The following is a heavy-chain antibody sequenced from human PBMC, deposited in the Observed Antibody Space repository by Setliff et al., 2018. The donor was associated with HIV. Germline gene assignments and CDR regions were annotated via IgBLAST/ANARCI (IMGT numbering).Heavy chain of an antibody. D-gene: IGHD2-15*01. Sequence: GGSLRLSCGASGFSFSSYSMNWVRQAPGKGLEWVSYISPSSTIIYYPDSVKGRFTTSRDNARNSLYLEMNRLRADDMAVYYCARDFCGSSCSSGYGYFDHWGQGTLVTVSS. J-gene: IGHJ4*02. CDR3: ARDFCGSSCSSGYGYFDH. CDR2: ISPSSTII. CDR1: GFSFSSYS. V-gene: IGHV3-48*01.